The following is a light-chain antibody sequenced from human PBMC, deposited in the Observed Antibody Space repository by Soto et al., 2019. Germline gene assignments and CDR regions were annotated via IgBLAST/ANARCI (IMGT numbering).Light chain of an antibody. CDR2: DVN. CDR3: SSYSGSSTLVV. V-gene: IGLV2-14*03. J-gene: IGLJ2*01. CDR1: SSDVGGYKY. Sequence: QSALTQPASVSGSPGQSIAISCTGTSSDVGGYKYVSWYQQHPGKAPKLMLYDVNSRPSGVSDRFSGSKSGNTASLTISGLQAEDEADYYCSSYSGSSTLVVFGGGTQLTVL.